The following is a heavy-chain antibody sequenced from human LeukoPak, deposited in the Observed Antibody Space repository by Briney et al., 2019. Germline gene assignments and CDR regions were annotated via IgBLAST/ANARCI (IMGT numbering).Heavy chain of an antibody. V-gene: IGHV4-59*08. Sequence: SETLSLTCTVSGGSISSCYWSWIRQPPGKGLEWIGYIYYSGSTNYNPSLKSRVTISVDTSKNQFSLKLSSATAADTAVYYCARLKPYYDSSGYYGTDVAFDIWGQGTMVTVSS. CDR3: ARLKPYYDSSGYYGTDVAFDI. D-gene: IGHD3-22*01. CDR1: GGSISSCY. CDR2: IYYSGST. J-gene: IGHJ3*02.